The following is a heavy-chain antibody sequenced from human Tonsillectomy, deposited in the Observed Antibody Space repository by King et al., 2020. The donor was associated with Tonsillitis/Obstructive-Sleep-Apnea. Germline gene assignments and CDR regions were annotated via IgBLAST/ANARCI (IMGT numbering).Heavy chain of an antibody. CDR3: ATLYIWGRGGAFDI. CDR2: INHSGST. J-gene: IGHJ3*02. D-gene: IGHD3-16*01. Sequence: VQLQQWGAGLLKPSETLSLTCAVYGGSFSGYYWSWIRQPPGKGLEWIGEINHSGSTNYNPSLKSRVTISLDTSKNQFSLKLSSVTAADTAVYYCATLYIWGRGGAFDIWGQGTMVTVSS. CDR1: GGSFSGYY. V-gene: IGHV4-34*01.